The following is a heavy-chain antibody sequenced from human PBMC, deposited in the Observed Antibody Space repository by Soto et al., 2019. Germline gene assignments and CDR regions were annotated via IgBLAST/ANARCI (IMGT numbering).Heavy chain of an antibody. V-gene: IGHV4-39*01. CDR2: IYYSGST. J-gene: IGHJ4*02. CDR3: ARRGRGYSYGYFDY. D-gene: IGHD5-18*01. Sequence: QLQLQESGPGLVKPSETLSLTCTVSGGSISSSSYYWGWIRQPPGKGLEWIGSIYYSGSTYYNPSLTSRVTIAVDTSKSQFSLKLSFVTAANTAVYYCARRGRGYSYGYFDYSGQRSLVTVSS. CDR1: GGSISSSSYY.